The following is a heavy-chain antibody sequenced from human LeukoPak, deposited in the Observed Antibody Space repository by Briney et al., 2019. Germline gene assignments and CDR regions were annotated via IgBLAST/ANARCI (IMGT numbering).Heavy chain of an antibody. CDR2: ISSSSSYI. D-gene: IGHD4-17*01. CDR1: GFTFSSYS. J-gene: IGHJ4*02. V-gene: IGHV3-21*01. Sequence: GTSLRLSCAASGFTFSSYSMNWVRQAPGKGLEWVSSISSSSSYIYYADSVKGRFTISRDNAKNSLYLQMNSLRAEDTAVYYCARGGVTTVTTNYWGQGTLVTVSS. CDR3: ARGGVTTVTTNY.